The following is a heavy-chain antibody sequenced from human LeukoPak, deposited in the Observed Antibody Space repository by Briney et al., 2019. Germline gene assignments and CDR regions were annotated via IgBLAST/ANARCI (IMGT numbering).Heavy chain of an antibody. V-gene: IGHV3-21*04. CDR2: ISSSSSYI. J-gene: IGHJ4*02. CDR3: AKVGQNYDILTYYFDY. Sequence: NPGGSLRLSCAASGFTFSSYSMNWVRQAPGKGLEWVSSISSSSSYIYYADSVKGRFTISRDTSKNALYLQMNSLRVEDTAVYYCAKVGQNYDILTYYFDYWGQGTLVTVSS. CDR1: GFTFSSYS. D-gene: IGHD3-9*01.